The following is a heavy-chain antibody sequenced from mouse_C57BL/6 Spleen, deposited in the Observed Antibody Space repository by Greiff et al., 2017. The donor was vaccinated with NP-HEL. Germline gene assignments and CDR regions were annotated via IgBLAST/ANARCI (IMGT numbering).Heavy chain of an antibody. CDR3: TRRRIYDWFAY. Sequence: QVQLQQSGAELVRPGASVTLSCKASGYTFTDYEMHWVKQTPVHGLEWIGAIDPETGGTAYNQKFKGKAILTADKSSSTAYMELRSLTSEDSAVYYCTRRRIYDWFAYWGQGTLVTVSA. V-gene: IGHV1-15*01. J-gene: IGHJ3*01. D-gene: IGHD2-12*01. CDR2: IDPETGGT. CDR1: GYTFTDYE.